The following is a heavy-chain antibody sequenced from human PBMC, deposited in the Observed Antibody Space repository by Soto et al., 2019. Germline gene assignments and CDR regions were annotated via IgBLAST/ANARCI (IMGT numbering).Heavy chain of an antibody. CDR2: ISSSGTYI. CDR3: AKAIGSYSIEFFQD. J-gene: IGHJ1*01. Sequence: GFLTLSCPASGFFLSDYYRSWIRQAAGKGLEWVSYISSSGTYINYADSLKARFTISRDNAKNSLSLQMHSVIPEDTAVYYCAKAIGSYSIEFFQDWGQGTLVTVSS. CDR1: GFFLSDYY. V-gene: IGHV3-11*06. D-gene: IGHD1-26*01.